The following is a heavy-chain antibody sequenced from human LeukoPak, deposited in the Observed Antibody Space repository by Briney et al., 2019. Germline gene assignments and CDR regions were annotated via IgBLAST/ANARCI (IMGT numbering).Heavy chain of an antibody. J-gene: IGHJ4*02. V-gene: IGHV4-34*01. Sequence: PSETLSLTCAVYGGSFSGYYWSWIRQPPGKGLEWIGEINHSGSTNYNPSLKSRVTISVDTSKNQFSLKLSSVTAADTAVYYCARTSLSSSWHRSFDYWGQGTLVTVSS. CDR3: ARTSLSSSWHRSFDY. CDR1: GGSFSGYY. D-gene: IGHD6-13*01. CDR2: INHSGST.